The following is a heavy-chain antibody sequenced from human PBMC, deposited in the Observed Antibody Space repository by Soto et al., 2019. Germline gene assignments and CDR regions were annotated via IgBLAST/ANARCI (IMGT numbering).Heavy chain of an antibody. V-gene: IGHV3-23*01. Sequence: GGSLRLSCAASGFTFSSYAMSWVRQAPGKGLEWVSTISGSGGSADYADSVKGRFTISRDNPQNTLYLEMNSLRAEDTTIYYCAKDRFHVVVTVSIFDPWGQGTLVTVSS. D-gene: IGHD2-21*02. CDR2: ISGSGGSA. CDR3: AKDRFHVVVTVSIFDP. CDR1: GFTFSSYA. J-gene: IGHJ5*02.